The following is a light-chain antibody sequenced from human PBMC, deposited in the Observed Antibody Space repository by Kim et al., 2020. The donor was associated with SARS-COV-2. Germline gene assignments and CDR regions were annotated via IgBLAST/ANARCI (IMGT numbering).Light chain of an antibody. V-gene: IGLV3-21*04. CDR2: YDT. CDR1: NIGSQS. Sequence: SYELTQSPSVSVAPGKTATVTCGGDNIGSQSVHWYQQKPGQAPVLVIYYDTDRPSGIPERFSGSNSGNTATLTINRVEAGDEADYYCQVWDSSSGHYVFG. CDR3: QVWDSSSGHYV. J-gene: IGLJ1*01.